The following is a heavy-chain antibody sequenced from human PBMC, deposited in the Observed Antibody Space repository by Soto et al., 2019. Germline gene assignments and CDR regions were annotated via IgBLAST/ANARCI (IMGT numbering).Heavy chain of an antibody. J-gene: IGHJ1*01. CDR1: GYTFTSYG. CDR3: AGEYRIASAGGHFQH. V-gene: IGHV1-18*01. Sequence: QVQLVQSGAEVKKPGASVKVSCKASGYTFTSYGISWVRQAPGQGLQWMGWISAYNGNTNYAQKLQGRVTMTTDTSTSTAYMELRSLRSDDTAVYYCAGEYRIASAGGHFQHWGQGTLVTVSS. D-gene: IGHD6-13*01. CDR2: ISAYNGNT.